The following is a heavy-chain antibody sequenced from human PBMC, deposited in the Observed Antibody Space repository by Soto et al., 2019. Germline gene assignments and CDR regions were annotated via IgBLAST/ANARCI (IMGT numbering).Heavy chain of an antibody. CDR1: GYTFTSYD. D-gene: IGHD6-13*01. V-gene: IGHV1-8*01. J-gene: IGHJ5*02. CDR2: MNPNSGNT. Sequence: QVQLVQSGAEVKKSGASVKVSCKASGYTFTSYDINWVRQATGQGLEWLGWMNPNSGNTGYAQKFQGRVTIARNTSISTDYMELSSLRYEDTAVYYCARERSAAGTGWFDPWGKGTLVTVSS. CDR3: ARERSAAGTGWFDP.